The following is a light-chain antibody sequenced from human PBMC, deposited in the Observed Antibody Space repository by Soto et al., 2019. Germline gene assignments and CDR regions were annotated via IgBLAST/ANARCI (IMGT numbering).Light chain of an antibody. V-gene: IGKV1-5*03. Sequence: DIPMTQSPSTLSGSVGDRVTITCRASQTISSWLAWYQQKPGKAPKLLIYKASTLKSGVPSRFSGSGSGTEFSLTISSVQPDDFATYYCQHCNSYSEAFGQGTKVELK. J-gene: IGKJ1*01. CDR1: QTISSW. CDR3: QHCNSYSEA. CDR2: KAS.